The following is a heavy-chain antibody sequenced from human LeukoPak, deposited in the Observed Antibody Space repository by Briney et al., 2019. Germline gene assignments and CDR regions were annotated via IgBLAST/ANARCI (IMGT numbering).Heavy chain of an antibody. CDR1: GGSISSGGYS. CDR2: IYHSGST. Sequence: SQTLSLTCAVSGGSISSGGYSWSWIRQPPGKGLEWIGYIYHSGSTYYNPSLKSRVTISVDRSKNQFSLKLSSVTAADTAAYYCARGDGRLRGPRDGMDVWGQGTTVTVSS. J-gene: IGHJ6*02. D-gene: IGHD4-17*01. V-gene: IGHV4-30-2*01. CDR3: ARGDGRLRGPRDGMDV.